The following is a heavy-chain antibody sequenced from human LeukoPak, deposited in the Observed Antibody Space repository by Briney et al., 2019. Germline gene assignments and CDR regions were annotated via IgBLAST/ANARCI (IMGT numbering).Heavy chain of an antibody. CDR3: ARGACSSTSCYVENWFDP. CDR2: IIPIFGTA. Sequence: SVKVSCKASGGTFSSYAISWVRQAPGQGLEWMGGIIPIFGTANYAQKFQGRVTITADESTSTAYKELSSLRSEDTAVYYCARGACSSTSCYVENWFDPWGQGTLVTVSS. D-gene: IGHD2-2*01. J-gene: IGHJ5*02. CDR1: GGTFSSYA. V-gene: IGHV1-69*01.